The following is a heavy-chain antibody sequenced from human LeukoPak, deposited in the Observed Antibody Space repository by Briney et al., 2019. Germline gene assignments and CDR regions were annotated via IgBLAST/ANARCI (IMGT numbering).Heavy chain of an antibody. CDR2: ISGSGGNT. Sequence: PGASLRLSCAASGFTFSSYAMSWVRQAPGKGLEWVSVISGSGGNTYYADSVKGRFTISRDNSKNTLYLQMNSLRAEDTAVYYCAKDQSGSYYYFDYWGQGTLVTVSS. J-gene: IGHJ4*02. CDR3: AKDQSGSYYYFDY. CDR1: GFTFSSYA. V-gene: IGHV3-23*01. D-gene: IGHD1-26*01.